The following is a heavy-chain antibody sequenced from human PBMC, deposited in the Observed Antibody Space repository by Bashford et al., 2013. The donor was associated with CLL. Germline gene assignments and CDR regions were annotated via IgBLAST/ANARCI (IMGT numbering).Heavy chain of an antibody. CDR3: ATWADH. D-gene: IGHD3-16*01. J-gene: IGHJ4*02. Sequence: GGSLRLSCAASGFTFKNYEMNWVRQAPGKGLEWVSYINSVSSVIYYADSVKGRFTISRENAKNSVYLQMNSLRVEDTAIYYCATWADHWGQGTLVTVSS. CDR2: INSVSSVI. CDR1: GFTFKNYE. V-gene: IGHV3-48*03.